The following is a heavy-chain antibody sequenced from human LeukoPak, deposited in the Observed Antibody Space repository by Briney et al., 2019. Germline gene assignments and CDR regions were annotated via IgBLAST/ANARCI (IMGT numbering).Heavy chain of an antibody. V-gene: IGHV3-53*01. CDR2: IYSGGST. D-gene: IGHD5-18*01. Sequence: PGGSLRLSCAASVFTVSSNYMSWVRQAPGKGLEWVSVIYSGGSTYYADSVKGRFTISRDNSKNTVYLQMNNLRAEDTAVYYCASRRGYSYGYDYWGQGTLVTVSS. CDR1: VFTVSSNY. J-gene: IGHJ4*02. CDR3: ASRRGYSYGYDY.